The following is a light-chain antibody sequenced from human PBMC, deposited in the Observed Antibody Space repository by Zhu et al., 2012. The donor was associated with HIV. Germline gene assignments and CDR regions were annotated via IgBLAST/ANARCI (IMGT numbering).Light chain of an antibody. Sequence: EIVLMQSPGTLSLSAGERATLSCRASQSISRHHLAWYQQKRGQPPRLLIFGGSSRATDIPDRFSGSLSGTDFTLTISRLEPEDSAVYYCQQYGRAPLTFGEGTKVEIK. CDR3: QQYGRAPLT. CDR1: QSISRHH. J-gene: IGKJ4*01. CDR2: GGS. V-gene: IGKV3-20*01.